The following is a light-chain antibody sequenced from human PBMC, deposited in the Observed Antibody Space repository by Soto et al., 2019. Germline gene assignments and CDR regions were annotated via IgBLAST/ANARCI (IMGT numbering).Light chain of an antibody. CDR2: EAS. CDR1: QSISRW. J-gene: IGKJ5*01. CDR3: QEYNSDSIT. V-gene: IGKV1-5*03. Sequence: GDRVTITCRASQSISRWLXXYXXKXGXXXKXXXYEASSLESGVPSRFSGSGYGTEFTLTISSLQPDDSATYYCQEYNSDSITFGQGKRLEIK.